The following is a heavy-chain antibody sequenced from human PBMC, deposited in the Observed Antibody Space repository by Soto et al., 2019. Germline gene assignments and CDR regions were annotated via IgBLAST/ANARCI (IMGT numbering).Heavy chain of an antibody. CDR2: IIPFFGKA. Sequence: QVQLVQSGAEVKKPGSSVKVSCKASGGTFSSYAISWVRQAPGQGLEWVGGIIPFFGKANYAQKFQGRVTITADGPTRTAYMELSSLRSEDTAVYYCARGTLGIYYYYYGMEVWGHGTTVTVSS. CDR1: GGTFSSYA. J-gene: IGHJ6*02. D-gene: IGHD7-27*01. V-gene: IGHV1-69*12. CDR3: ARGTLGIYYYYYGMEV.